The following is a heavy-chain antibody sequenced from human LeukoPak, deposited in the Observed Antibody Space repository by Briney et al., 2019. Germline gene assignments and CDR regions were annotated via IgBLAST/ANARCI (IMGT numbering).Heavy chain of an antibody. V-gene: IGHV3-74*01. Sequence: GGSLRLSCAASGLAFSAYKMHWVRQAPRKGLVWVSRISTDGYTTDYADFVQGRFTASRDSTKNTWSLEMNSLRAEDTAVYYCAVGGSPGYWGQGTLVTVSS. J-gene: IGHJ4*02. CDR1: GLAFSAYK. CDR3: AVGGSPGY. D-gene: IGHD2-15*01. CDR2: ISTDGYTT.